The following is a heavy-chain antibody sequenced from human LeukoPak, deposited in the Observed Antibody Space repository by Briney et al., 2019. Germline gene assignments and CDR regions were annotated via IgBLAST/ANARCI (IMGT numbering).Heavy chain of an antibody. D-gene: IGHD5-24*01. J-gene: IGHJ4*02. Sequence: PGTSLRLSCAASGFTFSDFGMHWVRLAPGKGLEWVAVIWYRGDNERYADSVKGRFSISRDNSRNTLYLQMDSLRAEDTAIYYCAKSRGDRERWLHLDSWGQGTLVTVSS. CDR1: GFTFSDFG. CDR2: IWYRGDNE. V-gene: IGHV3-33*06. CDR3: AKSRGDRERWLHLDS.